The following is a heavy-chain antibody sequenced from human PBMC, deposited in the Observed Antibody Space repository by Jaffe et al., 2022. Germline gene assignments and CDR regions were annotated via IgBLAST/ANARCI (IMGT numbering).Heavy chain of an antibody. D-gene: IGHD3-3*01. CDR3: ARDNPEPYFWSGYSTALNYYYYMDV. V-gene: IGHV3-7*01. CDR1: GFTFSSYW. Sequence: EVQLVESGGGLVQPGGSLRLSCAASGFTFSSYWMSWVRQAPGKGLEWVANIKQDGSEKYYVDSVKGRFTISRDNAKNSLYLQMNSLRAEDTAVYYCARDNPEPYFWSGYSTALNYYYYMDVWGKGTTVTVSS. J-gene: IGHJ6*03. CDR2: IKQDGSEK.